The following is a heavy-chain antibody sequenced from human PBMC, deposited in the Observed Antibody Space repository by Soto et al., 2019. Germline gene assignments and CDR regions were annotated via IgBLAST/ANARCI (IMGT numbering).Heavy chain of an antibody. CDR3: DKYYYDTSTFSLDS. J-gene: IGHJ4*02. V-gene: IGHV3-23*01. CDR2: MDGGGGRT. CDR1: GFTFSSYA. Sequence: GLSRRLSCPASGFTFSSYAMSWVRQATGKGVEWVVAMDGGGGRTFYADSVKSRFTISRDNSKKTLYLQMNSLRADDTAVYCSDKYYYDTSTFSLDSWGQGTLVTVSS. D-gene: IGHD3-22*01.